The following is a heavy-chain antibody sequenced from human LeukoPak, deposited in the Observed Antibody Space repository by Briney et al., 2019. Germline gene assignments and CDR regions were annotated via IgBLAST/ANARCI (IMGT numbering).Heavy chain of an antibody. CDR2: INPSGGST. D-gene: IGHD2-2*01. Sequence: ASVTVSCKASGYTFTSYYMHWVRQAPGQGLEWMGIINPSGGSTSYAQKFQGRVTMTRDTSTSTVYMELSSLRSEDTAVYYCARASVVVPAAREGDAFDIWGQGTMVTVSS. J-gene: IGHJ3*02. V-gene: IGHV1-46*01. CDR3: ARASVVVPAAREGDAFDI. CDR1: GYTFTSYY.